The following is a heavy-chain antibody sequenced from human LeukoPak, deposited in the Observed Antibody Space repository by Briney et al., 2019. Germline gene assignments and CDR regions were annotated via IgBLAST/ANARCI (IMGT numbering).Heavy chain of an antibody. CDR3: AKDVARGYSYGYFDY. CDR2: INWSGGST. V-gene: IGHV3-20*04. CDR1: GFTFDDYG. J-gene: IGHJ4*02. D-gene: IGHD5-18*01. Sequence: PGGSLRLSCAASGFTFDDYGMSWVRQAPGKGLEWVSGINWSGGSTGYADSVKGRFTISRDNAKNSLYLQMHSLRAEDMALYYCAKDVARGYSYGYFDYWGQGTLVTVSS.